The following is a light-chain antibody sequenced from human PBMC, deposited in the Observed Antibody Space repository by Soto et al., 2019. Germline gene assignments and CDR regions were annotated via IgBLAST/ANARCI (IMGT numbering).Light chain of an antibody. CDR2: DAS. CDR3: QQRSNWPGT. V-gene: IGKV3-11*01. CDR1: QSVSSY. J-gene: IGKJ1*01. Sequence: EIVLTQSPATLSLSPGERATLSCRASQSVSSYLAWYQQKPGQAPRLLIYDASNRATGIPARFSGSGSGTVFTLTNSSIEPEDFAVYYCQQRSNWPGTFGQGTKVEIK.